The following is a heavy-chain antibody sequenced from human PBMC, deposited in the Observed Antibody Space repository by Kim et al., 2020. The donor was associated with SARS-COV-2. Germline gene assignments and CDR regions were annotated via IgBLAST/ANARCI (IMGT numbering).Heavy chain of an antibody. CDR2: IWYDGSNK. D-gene: IGHD1-26*01. CDR3: AKGLYVLSGSYVD. Sequence: GGSLRLSCAASGFTFSSYGMHWVRQAPGKGLEWVAVIWYDGSNKYYADSVKGRFTISRDNSKNTLYLQMNSLRAEDTAVYYCAKGLYVLSGSYVDWGQGTLVTVSS. CDR1: GFTFSSYG. V-gene: IGHV3-33*06. J-gene: IGHJ4*02.